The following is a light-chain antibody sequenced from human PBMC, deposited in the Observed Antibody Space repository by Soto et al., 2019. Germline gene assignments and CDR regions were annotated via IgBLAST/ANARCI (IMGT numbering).Light chain of an antibody. CDR1: QSVSSY. CDR3: QPRSNWIT. Sequence: EIVLTQSPATLSLSPGERATLSCRASQSVSSYLAWYQQKPGQAPRLLIYDASNRATGIPARFSGSGSGTDFTLTISSLEPEAFAVYYCQPRSNWITFGQGTRLEIK. V-gene: IGKV3-11*01. J-gene: IGKJ5*01. CDR2: DAS.